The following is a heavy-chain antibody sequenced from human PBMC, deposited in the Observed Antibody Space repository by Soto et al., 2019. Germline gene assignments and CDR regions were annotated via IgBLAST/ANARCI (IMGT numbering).Heavy chain of an antibody. Sequence: QVQLVQSGAEVKKPGASVKVSCKASGYTFTSYAMHWVRQAPGQRLEWMGWINAGNGNTKYSQKFQGRVTITRDTSASTAYMELSSLRSEDTAVYYCARGDVLRFLEWLRPYYYYYYGMDVWGQGTTVTVSS. J-gene: IGHJ6*02. CDR3: ARGDVLRFLEWLRPYYYYYYGMDV. V-gene: IGHV1-3*01. CDR2: INAGNGNT. CDR1: GYTFTSYA. D-gene: IGHD3-3*01.